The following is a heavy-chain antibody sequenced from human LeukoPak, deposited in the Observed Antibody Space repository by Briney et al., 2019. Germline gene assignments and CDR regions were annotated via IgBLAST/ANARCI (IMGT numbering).Heavy chain of an antibody. CDR1: GFTVINNY. J-gene: IGHJ5*02. CDR2: IYSGGTT. D-gene: IGHD2-15*01. V-gene: IGHV3-66*01. CDR3: ARDGCSGASCSSLWFDP. Sequence: GGSLRLSCAASGFTVINNYMSWVRHAPGKGLEWVSVIYSGGTTYYADSVKGRFTTSRDISKNTLFLQRNSRRAEDTAVYYCARDGCSGASCSSLWFDPWGQGTLVTVSS.